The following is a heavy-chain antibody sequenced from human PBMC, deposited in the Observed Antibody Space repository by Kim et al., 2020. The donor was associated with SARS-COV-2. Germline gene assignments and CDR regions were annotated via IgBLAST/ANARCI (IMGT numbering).Heavy chain of an antibody. CDR3: ARAYSGHYFEY. Sequence: SETLSLTCIVSGGSISSGDYYWSWIRQPPGKGLEWIGYIFYSGTTYYNPSLKSRLTISVDTSKNQFSLKLSSVTAADTAVYYCARAYSGHYFEYWGQGTLVTVSS. CDR2: IFYSGTT. J-gene: IGHJ4*02. D-gene: IGHD5-12*01. V-gene: IGHV4-30-4*01. CDR1: GGSISSGDYY.